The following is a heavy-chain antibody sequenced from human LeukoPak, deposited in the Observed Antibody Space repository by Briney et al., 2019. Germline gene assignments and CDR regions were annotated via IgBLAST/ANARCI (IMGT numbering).Heavy chain of an antibody. Sequence: SVKLSCKASAGTLSSYSISWVRHAPGRGREWMGGIIPIVGTPNYAQKFQGRVTIPADESTSTAYMELSSLRSEDTAVYYCARESSGDDFWSGYSPTTLDYWGQGTLVTVSS. D-gene: IGHD3-3*01. CDR3: ARESSGDDFWSGYSPTTLDY. CDR2: IIPIVGTP. CDR1: AGTLSSYS. J-gene: IGHJ4*02. V-gene: IGHV1-69*13.